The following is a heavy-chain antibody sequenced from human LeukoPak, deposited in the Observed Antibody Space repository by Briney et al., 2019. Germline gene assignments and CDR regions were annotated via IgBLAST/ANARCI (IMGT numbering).Heavy chain of an antibody. CDR1: GFTFSIYG. V-gene: IGHV3-30*02. CDR2: IRYDGSNK. J-gene: IGHJ4*02. Sequence: PGGSLRLSCAASGFTFSIYGIHWVRQAPGKGLEWVAFIRYDGSNKYYADSVKGRFTISRDNSINTLYLQMNSLRAEDTAVYYCAKVPGYCDSSGNDYWGQGTLVTVSS. CDR3: AKVPGYCDSSGNDY. D-gene: IGHD3-22*01.